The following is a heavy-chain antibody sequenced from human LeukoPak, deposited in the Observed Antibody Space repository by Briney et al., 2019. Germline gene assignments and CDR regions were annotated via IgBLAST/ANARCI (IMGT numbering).Heavy chain of an antibody. V-gene: IGHV1-46*01. CDR3: ARDHVLLEMATITGWFDP. CDR2: VNPGDGVT. D-gene: IGHD5-24*01. CDR1: GYIFTNYW. J-gene: IGHJ5*02. Sequence: GAAVKVSCKASGYIFTNYWMHWVRQAPGQGLQWMGMVNPGDGVTTYAQNFQGRVTMTRDTSSSTVYMELSSLRSEDTAVYYCARDHVLLEMATITGWFDPWGQGTLVTVSS.